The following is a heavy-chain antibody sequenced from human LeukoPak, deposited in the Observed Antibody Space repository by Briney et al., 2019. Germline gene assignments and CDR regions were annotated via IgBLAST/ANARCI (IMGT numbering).Heavy chain of an antibody. CDR3: AADPGYCSGGSCFLKYTFDI. Sequence: GASVKVSCKASGVTFTKSAMQWVRQARGQRLEWIGWIVVGSGNTNYAQKFQERVTITRDMSTSTAYMELSSLRSEDTAVYYCAADPGYCSGGSCFLKYTFDIWGQGTMVTVSS. D-gene: IGHD2-15*01. V-gene: IGHV1-58*02. CDR2: IVVGSGNT. J-gene: IGHJ3*02. CDR1: GVTFTKSA.